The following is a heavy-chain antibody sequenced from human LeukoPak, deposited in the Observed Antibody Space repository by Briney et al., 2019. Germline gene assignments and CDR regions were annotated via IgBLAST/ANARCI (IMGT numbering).Heavy chain of an antibody. CDR3: ARDYHDSSDYYFPRVPVFDY. CDR2: IIPIFGTA. CDR1: GGTFSSYA. Sequence: GSSVKVSCKASGGTFSSYAISWVRQAPGQGLEWMGGIIPIFGTANFAQKVQGRVTMTTDTSTSTAYMELRSLRSDDTAVYYCARDYHDSSDYYFPRVPVFDYWGQGTLVTVSS. J-gene: IGHJ4*02. D-gene: IGHD3-22*01. V-gene: IGHV1-69*05.